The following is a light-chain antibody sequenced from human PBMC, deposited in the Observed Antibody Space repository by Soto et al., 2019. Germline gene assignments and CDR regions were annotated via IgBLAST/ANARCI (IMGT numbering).Light chain of an antibody. J-gene: IGLJ2*01. CDR1: SSNIGAGYD. V-gene: IGLV1-40*01. CDR2: GNS. CDR3: QSYDSSLSAHVV. Sequence: QSVLTQPPSVSGAPGQRVTICCTWSSSNIGAGYDVHWYQQLPGTAPKLLIYGNSNRPSGVPDRFSGSKSGTSASLAITGLQAEDEADYYCQSYDSSLSAHVVFGGGTKLTVL.